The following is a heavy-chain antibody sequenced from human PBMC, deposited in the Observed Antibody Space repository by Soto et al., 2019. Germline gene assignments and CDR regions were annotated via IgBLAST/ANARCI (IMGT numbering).Heavy chain of an antibody. V-gene: IGHV3-30*18. CDR2: ISYDGSNK. CDR1: GFTFSSYG. CDR3: AKMGIVATISTYYYYGMDV. J-gene: IGHJ6*02. D-gene: IGHD5-12*01. Sequence: GSLRLSCAASGFTFSSYGMHWVRQAPGKGLEWVAVISYDGSNKYYADSVKGRFTISRDNSKNTLYLQMNSLRAEDTAVYYCAKMGIVATISTYYYYGMDVWGQGTTVTVSS.